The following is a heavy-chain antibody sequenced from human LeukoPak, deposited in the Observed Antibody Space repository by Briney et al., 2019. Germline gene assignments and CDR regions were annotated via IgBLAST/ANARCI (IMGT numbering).Heavy chain of an antibody. CDR2: ISAYNGNT. CDR3: ARDLSLAVAGPVDY. V-gene: IGHV1-18*01. D-gene: IGHD6-19*01. Sequence: ASVKVSCKASGYTFTSYGISWVRQAPGQGLEWMGWISAYNGNTNYAQKLQGRVTMTTDTSTSTAYMELRSLRSDDTAVYYRARDLSLAVAGPVDYWGQGTLVTVSS. J-gene: IGHJ4*02. CDR1: GYTFTSYG.